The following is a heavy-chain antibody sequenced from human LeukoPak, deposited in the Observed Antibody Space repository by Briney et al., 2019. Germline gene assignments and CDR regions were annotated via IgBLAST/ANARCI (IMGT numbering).Heavy chain of an antibody. Sequence: SETLSLTCTVSGGSISSYYWSWIRQPPGKGLEWIGYIYYSGSTNYNPSLKSRVTISVDTSKNQFSLKLSSVTAADTAVYYCARGVVINYFDYWGQGTLVTVSS. V-gene: IGHV4-59*08. D-gene: IGHD3-3*01. J-gene: IGHJ4*02. CDR1: GGSISSYY. CDR3: ARGVVINYFDY. CDR2: IYYSGST.